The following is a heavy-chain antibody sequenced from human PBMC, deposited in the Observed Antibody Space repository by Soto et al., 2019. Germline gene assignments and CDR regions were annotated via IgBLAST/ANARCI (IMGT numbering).Heavy chain of an antibody. CDR1: GGSISSDASF. V-gene: IGHV4-31*03. Sequence: PSETLSLTCTVSGGSISSDASFWSWIRQLPGKGPEWIAFISYSGTTSYNPSLRSRVTISADTSKSQFSLNLSSVTAADTAVYYCARGGASSKWFDPWGQGILVTAPQ. CDR2: ISYSGTT. J-gene: IGHJ5*02. CDR3: ARGGASSKWFDP. D-gene: IGHD2-15*01.